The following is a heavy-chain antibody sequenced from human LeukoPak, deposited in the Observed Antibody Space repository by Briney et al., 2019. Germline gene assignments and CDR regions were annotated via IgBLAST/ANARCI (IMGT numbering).Heavy chain of an antibody. J-gene: IGHJ4*02. V-gene: IGHV3-7*01. CDR2: IKQDGSEK. Sequence: PGGSLRLSRAASGFTFSTYWMTWVRQAPGKGLEWVANIKQDGSEKYYVDSVEGRFTISRDNAKNSLYLQMNSLRAEDTAVYYCARDRNTDFWSGYYTNYFDYWGQGTLVTVSS. D-gene: IGHD3-3*01. CDR1: GFTFSTYW. CDR3: ARDRNTDFWSGYYTNYFDY.